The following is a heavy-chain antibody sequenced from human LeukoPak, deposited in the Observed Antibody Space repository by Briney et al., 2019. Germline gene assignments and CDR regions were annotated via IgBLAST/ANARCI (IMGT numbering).Heavy chain of an antibody. Sequence: ASVKVSCKVSGYTFTSYDINWVRQATGQGLEWMGWMNPNSGNTGYAQKFQGRVAMTRNTSISTAYMELSSLRSEDTAVYYCARGGAYSGSYMPDYWGQGTLVTVSS. V-gene: IGHV1-8*01. D-gene: IGHD1-26*01. CDR1: GYTFTSYD. CDR2: MNPNSGNT. CDR3: ARGGAYSGSYMPDY. J-gene: IGHJ4*02.